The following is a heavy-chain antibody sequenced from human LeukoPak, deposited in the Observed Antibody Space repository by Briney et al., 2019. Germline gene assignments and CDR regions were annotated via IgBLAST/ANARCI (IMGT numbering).Heavy chain of an antibody. V-gene: IGHV3-30-3*01. J-gene: IGHJ4*02. D-gene: IGHD3-22*01. CDR1: GFTFSSYA. Sequence: GGSLRLSCAASGFTFSSYAMHWVRQAPGKGLEWVAVISYDGSNKYYADSVKGRFTISRDNAKNSLYLQMNSLRAEDTALYYCAKDSGYYYDSSGSPFDYWGQGTLVTVSS. CDR3: AKDSGYYYDSSGSPFDY. CDR2: ISYDGSNK.